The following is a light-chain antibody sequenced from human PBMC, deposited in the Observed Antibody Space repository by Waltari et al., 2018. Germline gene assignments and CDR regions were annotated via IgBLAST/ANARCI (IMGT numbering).Light chain of an antibody. CDR1: SSNIGAGYD. CDR3: QAYDNSLTGSEV. CDR2: GNS. V-gene: IGLV1-40*01. J-gene: IGLJ3*02. Sequence: QSVLTQPPSVSGAPGQRVTISCTGSSSNIGAGYDVHWYQQLPGTAPKLLIYGNSNRPSGGPDRVSGSKSGTSASRAITGLQAEDEADYYCQAYDNSLTGSEVFGGGTKLTVL.